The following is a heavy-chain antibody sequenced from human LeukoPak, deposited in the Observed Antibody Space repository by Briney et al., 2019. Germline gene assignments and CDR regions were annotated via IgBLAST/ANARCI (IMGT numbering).Heavy chain of an antibody. V-gene: IGHV4-34*01. J-gene: IGHJ4*02. D-gene: IGHD3-10*01. CDR3: AREGRDSSRYYFDS. CDR1: GGSFNYY. Sequence: SETLALTCAVYGGSFNYYWNWIRQSPGKGLEWIGEINHGGSTTYNPSLKGRVTISVDTSKNQFSLKLNSVTAADTAVYYCAREGRDSSRYYFDSWGRGTPVTVSS. CDR2: INHGGST.